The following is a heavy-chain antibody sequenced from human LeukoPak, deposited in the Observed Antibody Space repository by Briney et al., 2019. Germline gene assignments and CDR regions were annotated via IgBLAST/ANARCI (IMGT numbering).Heavy chain of an antibody. CDR1: GLRFRSYW. CDR2: IKQDESVK. J-gene: IGHJ4*02. CDR3: ARELDGRYFDS. Sequence: GGSLRLSCAASGLRFRSYWMSWVRQGLGEGLEWVANIKQDESVKYYVDSVRGRFTISRDNTKNTLYLQMNSLRVEDTAVYYCARELDGRYFDSWGQGTLVTVYS. D-gene: IGHD5-24*01. V-gene: IGHV3-7*01.